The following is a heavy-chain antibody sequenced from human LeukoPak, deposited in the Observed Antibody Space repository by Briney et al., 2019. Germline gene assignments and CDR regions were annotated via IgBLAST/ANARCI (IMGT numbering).Heavy chain of an antibody. CDR2: IDHSEST. Sequence: SETLSLTCAVYGGSFSGYYWSWVRPPPGKGLEWIGEIDHSESTNYNPSLKSRVTISVDTSKNQFSLKLSSVTAADTAVYYCASAGRSGCFDYWGQGTLVTVSS. V-gene: IGHV4-34*01. CDR1: GGSFSGYY. D-gene: IGHD3-3*01. J-gene: IGHJ4*02. CDR3: ASAGRSGCFDY.